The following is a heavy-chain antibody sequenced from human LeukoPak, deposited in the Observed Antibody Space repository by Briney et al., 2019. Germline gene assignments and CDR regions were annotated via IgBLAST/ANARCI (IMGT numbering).Heavy chain of an antibody. J-gene: IGHJ4*01. D-gene: IGHD3-16*01. CDR1: GGSISSHY. CDR2: IYYSGST. Sequence: SETLSLTCTVSGGSISSHYWSWIRQPPGKGLEWIGYIYYSGSTNYNPSLKSRVTISVDTSKNQFSLKLSSVTAADTAVYYRARDFGGPVGTASYFDHWGQGTLVTVSS. V-gene: IGHV4-59*11. CDR3: ARDFGGPVGTASYFDH.